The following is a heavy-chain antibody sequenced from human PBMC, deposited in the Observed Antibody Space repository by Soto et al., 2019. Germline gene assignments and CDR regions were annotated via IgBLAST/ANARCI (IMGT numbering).Heavy chain of an antibody. CDR3: ARSGLYCSGGSCYVSPNWFDP. D-gene: IGHD2-15*01. Sequence: SVKVSCKASGGTFSSYAISWVRQAPGQGLEWMGGIIPIFGTANYAQKFQGRVTITADKSTSTAYMGLSSLRSEDTAVYHCARSGLYCSGGSCYVSPNWFDPWGQGTLVTVSS. CDR1: GGTFSSYA. CDR2: IIPIFGTA. J-gene: IGHJ5*02. V-gene: IGHV1-69*06.